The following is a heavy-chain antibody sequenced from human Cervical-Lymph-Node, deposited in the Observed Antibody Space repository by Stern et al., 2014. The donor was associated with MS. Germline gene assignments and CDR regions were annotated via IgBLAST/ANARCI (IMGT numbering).Heavy chain of an antibody. CDR1: GGSISSGSDY. D-gene: IGHD5-18*01. V-gene: IGHV4-61*02. CDR2: IHPSGPA. CDR3: ASGYRIFDY. J-gene: IGHJ4*02. Sequence: QVQLQESGPGLVKPSQTLSLTCTVSGGSISSGSDYWSWIRQPVGKGLEWIGRIHPSGPAYYTPSLKSRVTISTDTSRNQFSLELNSATAADTAIYYCASGYRIFDYWGQGILVTVSS.